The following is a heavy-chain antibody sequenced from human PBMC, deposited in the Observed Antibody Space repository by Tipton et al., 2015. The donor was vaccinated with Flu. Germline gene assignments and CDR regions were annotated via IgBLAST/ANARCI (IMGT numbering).Heavy chain of an antibody. CDR3: ARESESGGLLGY. V-gene: IGHV4-38-2*02. CDR2: IYHSGST. CDR1: GYSISSGYY. Sequence: TLSLTCAVSGYSISSGYYWGWIRQPPGKGLEWIGSIYHSGSTYYNPSLKSRVTISVDTSKNQFSLKLSSVTAADTAVYYCARESESGGLLGYWGQGTLVTVSS. D-gene: IGHD3-16*01. J-gene: IGHJ4*02.